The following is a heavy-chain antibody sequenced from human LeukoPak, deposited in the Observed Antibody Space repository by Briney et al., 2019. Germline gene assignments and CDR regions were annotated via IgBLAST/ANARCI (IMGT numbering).Heavy chain of an antibody. CDR1: GGSISINNYY. D-gene: IGHD4-17*01. Sequence: ASETLSLTCTVSGGSISINNYYWAWNRQPPGKGLEWIGSIYYDGKTYYSPSLRSRVTVSADTSKSQFSLKLSSVTAADTAVYFCVRLQHFGDPHWGQGTLVTVST. CDR2: IYYDGKT. CDR3: VRLQHFGDPH. J-gene: IGHJ4*02. V-gene: IGHV4-39*01.